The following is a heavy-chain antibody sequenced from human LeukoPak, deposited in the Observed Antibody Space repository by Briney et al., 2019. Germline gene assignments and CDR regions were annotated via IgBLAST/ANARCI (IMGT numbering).Heavy chain of an antibody. Sequence: GASVKVSCKASGYTLSSYGITWVRQAPGQGLEWMGWISADYGDTNFAPTLQGRVTMTTDTSTSTAYLELRSLRSDDTAVYYCARVRPFPPLRYYGMDVWGQGTTVTVSS. V-gene: IGHV1-18*01. J-gene: IGHJ6*02. CDR2: ISADYGDT. CDR3: ARVRPFPPLRYYGMDV. CDR1: GYTLSSYG. D-gene: IGHD3-3*02.